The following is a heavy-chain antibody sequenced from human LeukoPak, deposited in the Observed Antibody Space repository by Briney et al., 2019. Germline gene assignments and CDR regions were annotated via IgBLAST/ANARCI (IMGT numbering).Heavy chain of an antibody. D-gene: IGHD2-15*01. V-gene: IGHV1-69*13. CDR2: IIPIFGTA. Sequence: ASVKVSCKASGYTFTSYDINWVRQATGQGLEWMGGIIPIFGTANYAQKFQGRVTITADESTSTAYMELSSLRSEDTAVYYCASGGLYYYYYYMDVWGKGTTVTVSS. CDR1: GYTFTSYD. J-gene: IGHJ6*03. CDR3: ASGGLYYYYYYMDV.